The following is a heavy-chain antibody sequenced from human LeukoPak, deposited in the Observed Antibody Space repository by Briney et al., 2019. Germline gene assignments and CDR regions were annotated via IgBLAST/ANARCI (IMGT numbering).Heavy chain of an antibody. CDR3: ARNSALDY. CDR2: MWSDGSNK. V-gene: IGHV3-33*01. CDR1: GFTFSSYD. Sequence: HPGGSLRLSCAASGFTFSSYDMHWVRQAPGKGLEWVAVMWSDGSNKYHADSVKGRFTISRDNSKNTLYLQMNSLRAEDTAVYYCARNSALDYWGQGTLVTVSS. J-gene: IGHJ4*02. D-gene: IGHD2/OR15-2a*01.